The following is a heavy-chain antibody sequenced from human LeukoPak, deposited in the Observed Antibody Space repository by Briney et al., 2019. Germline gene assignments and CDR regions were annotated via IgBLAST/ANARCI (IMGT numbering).Heavy chain of an antibody. J-gene: IGHJ5*02. Sequence: ASVKVSCKASGYTFTGYYMHWVRQAPGQGLEWMGWINPNSGGTNYAQKFQGRVTMTRDTSISTAYMELSRLRSDDTAVYYCARDYGSGSQNLNWFDPWGQGTLVTVSP. CDR1: GYTFTGYY. CDR3: ARDYGSGSQNLNWFDP. V-gene: IGHV1-2*02. CDR2: INPNSGGT. D-gene: IGHD3-10*01.